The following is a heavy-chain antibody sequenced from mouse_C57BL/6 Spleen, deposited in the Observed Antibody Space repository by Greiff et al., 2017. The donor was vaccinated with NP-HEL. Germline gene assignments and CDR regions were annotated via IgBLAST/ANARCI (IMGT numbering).Heavy chain of an antibody. Sequence: QVQLKQSGAELMKPGASVKLSCKATGYTFTGYWIEWVKQRPGHGLEWIGEILPGSGSTNYNEKFKGKATLTADTSSNTAYIQLSSLTTEDSAIYYCARRHYGSSFAYWGQGTLVTVSA. CDR2: ILPGSGST. D-gene: IGHD1-1*01. J-gene: IGHJ3*01. V-gene: IGHV1-9*01. CDR3: ARRHYGSSFAY. CDR1: GYTFTGYW.